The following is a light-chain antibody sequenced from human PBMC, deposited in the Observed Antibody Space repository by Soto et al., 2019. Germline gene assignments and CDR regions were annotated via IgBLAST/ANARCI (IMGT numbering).Light chain of an antibody. V-gene: IGKV3-20*01. CDR3: QQYASSPFT. Sequence: EIVLTQSPGTLSLSPGVRATLSCRASRSVTSNYLGWYQQKPGQAPRLLIYGASSRATGIPDRFSGSGSGTDFTLTVSRLEPEDFALYYCQQYASSPFTFGQGTKLEI. CDR1: RSVTSNY. CDR2: GAS. J-gene: IGKJ2*01.